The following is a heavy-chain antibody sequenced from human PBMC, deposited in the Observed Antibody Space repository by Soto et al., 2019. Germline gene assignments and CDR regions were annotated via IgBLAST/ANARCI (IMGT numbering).Heavy chain of an antibody. CDR2: IGTSSSYI. Sequence: TGGSLRLSCAASGFTFSSYTMNWVRPAPGRGLEWVSSIGTSSSYIYYADSVKGRFTISRDNAKNSLFLQMNSLRADDTAVYYCARDSVRDYLYYYYGMDVWGQGTTVTVSS. D-gene: IGHD4-17*01. J-gene: IGHJ6*02. V-gene: IGHV3-21*01. CDR1: GFTFSSYT. CDR3: ARDSVRDYLYYYYGMDV.